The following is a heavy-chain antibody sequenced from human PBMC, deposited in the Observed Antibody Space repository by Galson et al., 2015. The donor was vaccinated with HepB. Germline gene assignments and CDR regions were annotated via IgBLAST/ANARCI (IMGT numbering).Heavy chain of an antibody. CDR2: IRQDGSEI. Sequence: SLRLSCAASGFTFGSYWMTWVRQAPGKGLEWVANIRQDGSEIYYVDSVKGRFTISRDNAKKSLYLQMNSLRAEDTAVYYCATDSRGTFDYWGQGTLVTVSS. CDR1: GFTFGSYW. D-gene: IGHD6-13*01. J-gene: IGHJ4*02. CDR3: ATDSRGTFDY. V-gene: IGHV3-7*05.